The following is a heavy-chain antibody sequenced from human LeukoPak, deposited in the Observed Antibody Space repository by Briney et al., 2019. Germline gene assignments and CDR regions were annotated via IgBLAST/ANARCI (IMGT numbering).Heavy chain of an antibody. D-gene: IGHD3-3*01. CDR1: GFTFSSYS. V-gene: IGHV3-21*05. J-gene: IGHJ6*02. CDR2: ISSSSSDI. Sequence: PGGSLRLSCVVSGFTFSSYSMNWVRQAAGKGLEWVSYISSSSSDIYYADSVKGRFTISRDNSKNTLYLETNSLRAEDTAVYYCASLRSGPRYGMDVWGQGTTVTVSS. CDR3: ASLRSGPRYGMDV.